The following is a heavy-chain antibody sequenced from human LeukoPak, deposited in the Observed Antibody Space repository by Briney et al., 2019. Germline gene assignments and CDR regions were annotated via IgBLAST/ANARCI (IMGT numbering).Heavy chain of an antibody. CDR1: GGSISSYY. CDR2: INHGGST. CDR3: ARGKRYCSGGSCYSSYYYYYMDV. Sequence: SETLSLTCTVSGGSISSYYWSWIRQPPGKGLEWIGEINHGGSTNYNPSLKSRVTISVDTSKNQFSLKLSSVTAADTAVYYCARGKRYCSGGSCYSSYYYYYMDVWGKGTTVTVSS. D-gene: IGHD2-15*01. V-gene: IGHV4-34*01. J-gene: IGHJ6*03.